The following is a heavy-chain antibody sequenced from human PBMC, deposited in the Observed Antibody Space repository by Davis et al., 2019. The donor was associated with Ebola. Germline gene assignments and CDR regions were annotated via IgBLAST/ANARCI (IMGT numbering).Heavy chain of an antibody. J-gene: IGHJ4*02. V-gene: IGHV3-49*04. CDR1: GFTFGDYA. D-gene: IGHD3-22*01. CDR3: TRVKDKSGYYYGAMGY. Sequence: GESLKISCTPSGFTFGDYAMTWVRQAPGKGLEWVGFIRSKRYDGTTQYAASVKGRFTISRDDSKSIAYLQINSLKPEDTAVYYCTRVKDKSGYYYGAMGYWGQGTLLTVSS. CDR2: IRSKRYDGTT.